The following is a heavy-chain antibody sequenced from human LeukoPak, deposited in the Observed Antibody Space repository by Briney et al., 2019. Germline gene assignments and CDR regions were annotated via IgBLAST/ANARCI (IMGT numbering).Heavy chain of an antibody. J-gene: IGHJ5*02. Sequence: TSETLSLTCAVYGGSFSAYYWGWIRQPPGKGLEWIGEINHSGSTNYNPSLKSRVTISVDTSKNQFSLKLSSVPAADTAVYYCAMKKSITMIVVAPLRGWFDPWGQGTLVTVSS. CDR2: INHSGST. CDR3: AMKKSITMIVVAPLRGWFDP. V-gene: IGHV4-34*01. CDR1: GGSFSAYY. D-gene: IGHD3-22*01.